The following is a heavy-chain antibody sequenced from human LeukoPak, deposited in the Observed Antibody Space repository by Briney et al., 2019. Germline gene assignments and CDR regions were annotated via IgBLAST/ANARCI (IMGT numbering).Heavy chain of an antibody. Sequence: GGSLRLSCAASGFTFSSYAMHWVRQAPGKGLEWVAVISYDGSNKYYADSVKGRFTISRDNSKNTLYLQMNSLRAEDTAVYYCARDLGQLEHPPLDYWGQGTLVTVSS. V-gene: IGHV3-30*01. D-gene: IGHD1-1*01. CDR3: ARDLGQLEHPPLDY. CDR1: GFTFSSYA. J-gene: IGHJ4*02. CDR2: ISYDGSNK.